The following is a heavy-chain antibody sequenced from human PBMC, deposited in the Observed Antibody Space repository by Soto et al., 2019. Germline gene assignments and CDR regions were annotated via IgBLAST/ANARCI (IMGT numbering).Heavy chain of an antibody. CDR3: ARGAYLNWFAP. CDR1: GFTFSSYS. V-gene: IGHV3-48*01. CDR2: ISSSSSTI. Sequence: QSGGSLRLSCAAAGFTFSSYSMNWVRQAPGKGLEWDSYISSSSSTIYYADSVKGRFTISRDNAKNSLYLQMNSLRADDTAVYYCARGAYLNWFAPWGQGTLVTVSS. J-gene: IGHJ5*02.